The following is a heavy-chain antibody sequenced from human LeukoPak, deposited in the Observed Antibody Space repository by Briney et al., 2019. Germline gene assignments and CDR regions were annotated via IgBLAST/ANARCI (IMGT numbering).Heavy chain of an antibody. CDR3: ARDRAYSSGPFHY. D-gene: IGHD6-19*01. V-gene: IGHV3-11*01. J-gene: IGHJ4*02. CDR2: ISSSGSTI. Sequence: GGSLRLSCAASGFTFSAYYMSWIRQAPGKGLEWVSYISSSGSTIYYADSVKGRFTISRDNAKNSLYLQMNSLRAEDTAVYYCARDRAYSSGPFHYWGQGTLVTVSS. CDR1: GFTFSAYY.